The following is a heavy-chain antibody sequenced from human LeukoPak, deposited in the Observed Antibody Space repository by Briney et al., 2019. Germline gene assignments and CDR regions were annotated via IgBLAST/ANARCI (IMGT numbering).Heavy chain of an antibody. CDR3: VRENYSSGWYGIIDY. J-gene: IGHJ4*02. CDR2: IYYSGST. V-gene: IGHV4-59*01. CDR1: GGSISSCY. D-gene: IGHD6-19*01. Sequence: SETLSLTCTVSGGSISSCYWSWIRQPPGKGLEWIGYIYYSGSTNYNPSLKSRVTISVDTSKNQFSLKLSSVTAADTAVYYCVRENYSSGWYGIIDYWGQGTLVTVSS.